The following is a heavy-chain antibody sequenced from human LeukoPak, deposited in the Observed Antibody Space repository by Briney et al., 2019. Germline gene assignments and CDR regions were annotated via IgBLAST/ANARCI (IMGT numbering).Heavy chain of an antibody. J-gene: IGHJ4*02. CDR2: INPSGGST. D-gene: IGHD3-10*01. Sequence: ASVKVSCKASGYTFTSYYMHWVRQAPGQGLEWMGIINPSGGSTSYAQKFQGRVTMTRDTSTSTVYMELSSLRSEDTAVYYCVRSGGSGSYYILFDYWGQGTLVTVSS. V-gene: IGHV1-46*01. CDR3: VRSGGSGSYYILFDY. CDR1: GYTFTSYY.